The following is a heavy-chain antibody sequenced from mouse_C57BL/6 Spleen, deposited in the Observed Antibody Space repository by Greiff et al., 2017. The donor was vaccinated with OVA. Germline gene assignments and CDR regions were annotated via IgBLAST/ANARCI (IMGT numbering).Heavy chain of an antibody. Sequence: QVQLQQPGAELVKPGASVKLSCKASGYTFTSYWMHWVKQRPGRGLEWIGRIDPNSGGTKYNEKFKSKATLTVDKPSSTAYMQLRSLTSEDSAVYYCARVSVTTTVVDLYAMDYWGQGTSVTVSS. V-gene: IGHV1-72*01. D-gene: IGHD1-1*01. CDR3: ARVSVTTTVVDLYAMDY. J-gene: IGHJ4*01. CDR2: IDPNSGGT. CDR1: GYTFTSYW.